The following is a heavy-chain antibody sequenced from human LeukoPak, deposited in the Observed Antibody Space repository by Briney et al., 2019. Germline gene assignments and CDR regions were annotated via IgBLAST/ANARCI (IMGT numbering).Heavy chain of an antibody. V-gene: IGHV3-20*04. CDR3: ARLGHYYDSSGYFDY. J-gene: IGHJ4*02. CDR1: GFTFDDYG. Sequence: PGGSLRLSCAASGFTFDDYGMSWVRQAPGKGLEWVSGINWNGGSTGYADSVKGRFTISRDNAKNSLYLQMNSLIAEDTALYYCARLGHYYDSSGYFDYWGQGTLVTVSS. D-gene: IGHD3-22*01. CDR2: INWNGGST.